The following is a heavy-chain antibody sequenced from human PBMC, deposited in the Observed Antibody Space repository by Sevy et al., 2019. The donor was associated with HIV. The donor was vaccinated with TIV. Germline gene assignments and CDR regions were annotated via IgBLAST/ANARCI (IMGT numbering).Heavy chain of an antibody. V-gene: IGHV4-39*01. Sequence: SETLSLTCTVSGGSISRSSYDWGWIRQPPGKGLEWIGSMFFSGNTYYNPSLKSRVTIFVDRSKNQISLRLTSVTAADTAVYYGARQGGIVDRAFDNWGQGTLVTVSS. D-gene: IGHD2-21*01. CDR3: ARQGGIVDRAFDN. CDR2: MFFSGNT. CDR1: GGSISRSSYD. J-gene: IGHJ4*02.